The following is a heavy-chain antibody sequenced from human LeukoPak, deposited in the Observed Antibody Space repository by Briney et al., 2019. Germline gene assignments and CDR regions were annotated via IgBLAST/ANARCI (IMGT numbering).Heavy chain of an antibody. V-gene: IGHV4-39*07. CDR2: IYYSGST. CDR1: GGSISSSSYY. J-gene: IGHJ2*01. Sequence: PSETLSLTCTVSGGSISSSSYYWGWIRQPPGKGLEWIGSIYYSGSTYYNPSLKSRVTISVDTSKNQFSLKLSSVTAADTAVYYCARGIVFDLWGRGTLVAVSS. D-gene: IGHD2-15*01. CDR3: ARGIVFDL.